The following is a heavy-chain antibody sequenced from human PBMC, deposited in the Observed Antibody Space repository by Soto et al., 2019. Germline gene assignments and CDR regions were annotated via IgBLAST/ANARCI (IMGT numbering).Heavy chain of an antibody. CDR1: GFTFSSYA. CDR2: ISVSGDTT. D-gene: IGHD4-4*01. Sequence: GGSLRLSCAASGFTFSSYAMSWVRQAPGKGLEWVSGISVSGDTTYYADSVKGRFTISGDNSKNTLYLQMNSLRAEDTAVYYCATHYSLYYYYYYMDVWGKGTTVTVSS. J-gene: IGHJ6*03. CDR3: ATHYSLYYYYYYMDV. V-gene: IGHV3-23*01.